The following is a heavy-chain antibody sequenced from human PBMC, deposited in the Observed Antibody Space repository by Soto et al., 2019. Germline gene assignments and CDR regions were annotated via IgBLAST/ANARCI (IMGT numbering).Heavy chain of an antibody. V-gene: IGHV5-10-1*01. D-gene: IGHD1-20*01. CDR1: GYSFTSYW. CDR3: ARRGLLAYNWHDVFWFDP. J-gene: IGHJ5*02. Sequence: GESLKISCKGSGYSFTSYWISWVRQMPGKGLEWMGRIDPSDSYTNYSPSFQGHVTISADKSISTAYLQWSSLKASDTAMYYCARRGLLAYNWHDVFWFDPWGQGTLVTVSS. CDR2: IDPSDSYT.